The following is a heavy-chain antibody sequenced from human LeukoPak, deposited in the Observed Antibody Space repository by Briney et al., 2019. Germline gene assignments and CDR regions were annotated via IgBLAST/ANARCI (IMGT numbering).Heavy chain of an antibody. CDR1: GFTFSNYW. D-gene: IGHD3-22*01. J-gene: IGHJ4*02. Sequence: GGSLRLSCVASGFTFSNYWMSWVRQAPGKGLERVANINQDGSEKYSVDSVKGRFTFSRDNAKNSLFLHMNSLRADDTAVYYCARDDSSGYYYFDNWGQGTLVTVSS. CDR2: INQDGSEK. V-gene: IGHV3-7*01. CDR3: ARDDSSGYYYFDN.